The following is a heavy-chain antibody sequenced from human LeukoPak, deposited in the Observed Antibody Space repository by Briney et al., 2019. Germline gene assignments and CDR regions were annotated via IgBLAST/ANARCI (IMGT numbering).Heavy chain of an antibody. V-gene: IGHV1-18*04. CDR3: ARVYRDTYGQN. CDR2: ISAYNVNT. CDR1: GYTFTSYG. Sequence: GASVKVSCKASGYTFTSYGISWVRQAPGQGLEWRGWISAYNVNTNYAQKLQGRVTMNTDKSTRTAYMELRSLRSDDTAVYYCARVYRDTYGQNWGQGTLVPVSS. D-gene: IGHD5-18*01. J-gene: IGHJ4*02.